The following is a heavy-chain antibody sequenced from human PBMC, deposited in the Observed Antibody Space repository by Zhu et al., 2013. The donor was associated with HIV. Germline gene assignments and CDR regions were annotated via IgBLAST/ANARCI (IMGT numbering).Heavy chain of an antibody. V-gene: IGHV4-59*12. CDR1: GGSISSYY. J-gene: IGHJ3*02. Sequence: QVQLQESGPGLVKPSETLSLTCTVSGGSISSYYWSWIRQPPGKGLEWIGYIYYSGSTNYNPSLKSRVTISVDTSKNQFSLKLSSVTAADTAVYYCTKRLEDDAFDIWGQGIMVTVSS. CDR2: IYYSGST. CDR3: TKRLEDDAFDI.